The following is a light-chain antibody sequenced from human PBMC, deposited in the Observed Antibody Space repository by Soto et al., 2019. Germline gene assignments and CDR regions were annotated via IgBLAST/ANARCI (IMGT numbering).Light chain of an antibody. J-gene: IGLJ3*02. CDR2: NNN. CDR3: AAWDTSLKVV. Sequence: QSVLTQPPSVSATPGQRVTISCSGGSSNIGSNSVNLYQQVPGMAPKLLIYNNNQRPSGVPDRFSGSKSGTSASLAISGLQSEDEADFYCAAWDTSLKVVFGGGTKLTVL. CDR1: SSNIGSNS. V-gene: IGLV1-44*01.